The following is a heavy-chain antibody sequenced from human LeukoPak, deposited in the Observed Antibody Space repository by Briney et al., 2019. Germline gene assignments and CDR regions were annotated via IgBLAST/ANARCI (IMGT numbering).Heavy chain of an antibody. CDR1: GFTFSSYA. J-gene: IGHJ4*02. Sequence: PGGSLRLSCAASGFTFSSYAMSWVRQAPGKGLEWVSAISGSGGSTHYADSVKGRFTISRDNSKNTLYLQMNSLRAEDTAVYYCASPLLWGSYRTDYWGQGTLVTVSS. CDR2: ISGSGGST. D-gene: IGHD3-16*02. V-gene: IGHV3-23*01. CDR3: ASPLLWGSYRTDY.